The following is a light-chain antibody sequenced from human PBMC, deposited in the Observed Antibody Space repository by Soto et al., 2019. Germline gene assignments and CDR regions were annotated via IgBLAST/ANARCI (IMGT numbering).Light chain of an antibody. CDR1: QSVSNY. CDR2: ETS. J-gene: IGKJ3*01. Sequence: EIVLTQSPATLSLSPGERATLSCRASQSVSNYLAWYQQKPGQAYRPLIYETSNTSTGIPARFSGSGSGTDFTRTSSNLEPEDFAVYYCHQRSNWPPTFGPGTKVDIK. V-gene: IGKV3-11*01. CDR3: HQRSNWPPT.